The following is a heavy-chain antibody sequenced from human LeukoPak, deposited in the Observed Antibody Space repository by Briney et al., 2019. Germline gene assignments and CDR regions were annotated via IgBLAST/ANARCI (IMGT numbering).Heavy chain of an antibody. J-gene: IGHJ5*02. CDR1: GYNFTNYW. D-gene: IGHD2-21*01. CDR3: ARPYSPHP. CDR2: IYPGDTDT. Sequence: GESLKISCKDSGYNFTNYWIGWVRQMPGTGLEWMGIIYPGDTDTRYSPSFQGQVTISADKSISTAYLQWSSLKASDTAMYYCARPYSPHPWGQGTLVTVSS. V-gene: IGHV5-51*01.